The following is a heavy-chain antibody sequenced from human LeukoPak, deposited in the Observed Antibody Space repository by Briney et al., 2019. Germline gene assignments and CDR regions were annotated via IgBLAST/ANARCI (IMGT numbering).Heavy chain of an antibody. J-gene: IGHJ4*02. V-gene: IGHV4-34*01. CDR3: ASSQNYYDSSGYSTY. CDR2: INHSGST. D-gene: IGHD3-22*01. CDR1: GFTFSDYY. Sequence: LRLSCAASGFTFSDYYMSWIRQPPGKGLEWIGEINHSGSTNYNPSLKSRVTISVDTSKNQFSLKLSSVTAADTAVYYCASSQNYYDSSGYSTYWGQGTLVTVSS.